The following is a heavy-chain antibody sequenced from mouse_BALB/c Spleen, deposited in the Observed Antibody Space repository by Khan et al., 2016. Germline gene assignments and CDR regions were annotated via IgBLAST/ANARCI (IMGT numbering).Heavy chain of an antibody. CDR1: GFSFSSYT. CDR3: SRHVRTEFAY. V-gene: IGHV5-12-2*01. Sequence: EVELVESGGGLVQPGGSLKLSCAASGFSFSSYTMSWVRQPPEKRLEWVAYLSNGGGSAYYPDTFPGRFTISRDAAKNTRFLQMSSLTTEDTAMYYCSRHVRTEFAYWGQGTMVTVSA. CDR2: LSNGGGSA. J-gene: IGHJ3*01.